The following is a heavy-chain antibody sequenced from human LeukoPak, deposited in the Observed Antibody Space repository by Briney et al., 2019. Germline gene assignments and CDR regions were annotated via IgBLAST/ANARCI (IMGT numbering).Heavy chain of an antibody. D-gene: IGHD6-13*01. CDR2: IIPIFGTA. Sequence: ASVKVSCKASGGTFSSYAISWVRQAPGQGLEWMGGIIPIFGTANYAQKLQGRVTMTTDTSTSTAYMELRSLRSDDTAVYYCARDSAIHIAAAGMIDYWGQGTLVTVSS. CDR3: ARDSAIHIAAAGMIDY. CDR1: GGTFSSYA. J-gene: IGHJ4*02. V-gene: IGHV1-69*05.